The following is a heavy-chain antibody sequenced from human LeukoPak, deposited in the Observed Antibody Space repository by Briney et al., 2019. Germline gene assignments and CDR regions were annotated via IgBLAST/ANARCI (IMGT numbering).Heavy chain of an antibody. Sequence: ASVKVSCKASGYTFNDYAMNWVRQAPGQGLEWMGWINTNTGNPTYVQGFTGRFVFSLDTSVSTAYLQISSLKAEDTAVYYCARDQGPIQLRYFDWFIPDRFDPWGQGTLVTVSS. D-gene: IGHD3-9*01. CDR3: ARDQGPIQLRYFDWFIPDRFDP. J-gene: IGHJ5*02. CDR2: INTNTGNP. CDR1: GYTFNDYA. V-gene: IGHV7-4-1*02.